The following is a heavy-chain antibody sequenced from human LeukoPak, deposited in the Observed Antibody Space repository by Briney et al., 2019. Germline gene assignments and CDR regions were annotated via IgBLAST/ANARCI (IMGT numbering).Heavy chain of an antibody. CDR3: ATPAGHNPTYYFDY. CDR1: GNTFTMYN. Sequence: ASVKDSCKASGNTFTMYNIHWVRQAPGQGLEGMGMINHSDGATTYPQKFQGGVTMTRDMCTTTVYMDLRRLRSEDTAVYYCATPAGHNPTYYFDYWGQGTLVTVSS. V-gene: IGHV1-46*01. J-gene: IGHJ4*02. D-gene: IGHD6-19*01. CDR2: INHSDGAT.